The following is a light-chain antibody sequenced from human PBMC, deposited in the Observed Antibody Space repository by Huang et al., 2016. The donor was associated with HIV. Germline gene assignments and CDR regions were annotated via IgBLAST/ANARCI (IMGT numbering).Light chain of an antibody. J-gene: IGKJ3*01. Sequence: DIQMTQSPSSLSASVGDRVTITCQASQDISSYLNWYHQKPGKAPKLLIYDASNLETGGPSRFSGSGSGTDFIFTISSLQPEDIATYYCQQGFTFGPGTKVDIK. CDR2: DAS. CDR1: QDISSY. V-gene: IGKV1-33*01. CDR3: QQGFT.